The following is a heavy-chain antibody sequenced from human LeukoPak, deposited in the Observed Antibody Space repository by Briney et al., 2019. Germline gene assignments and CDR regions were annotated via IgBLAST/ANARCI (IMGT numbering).Heavy chain of an antibody. CDR1: GGSISSSSYY. Sequence: SETLSLTCTVSGGSISSSSYYWGWIRQPPGKGLEWIGSIYYSGSTYYNPSLKSRVTISVDTSKNQFSLKLSSVTAADTAVYYCARLVRGGPFDYWGQGTLVTVSS. V-gene: IGHV4-39*07. CDR2: IYYSGST. CDR3: ARLVRGGPFDY. D-gene: IGHD3-10*01. J-gene: IGHJ4*02.